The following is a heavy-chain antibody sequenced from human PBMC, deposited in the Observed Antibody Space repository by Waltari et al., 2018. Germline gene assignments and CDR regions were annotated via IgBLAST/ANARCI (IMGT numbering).Heavy chain of an antibody. D-gene: IGHD2-21*01. J-gene: IGHJ6*04. CDR1: GGSISNYY. CDR3: AIGPARVGYSFSLDV. CDR2: VYTSGSM. V-gene: IGHV4-4*07. Sequence: QVQLQESGPGLLKPAETLSLTCTVSGGSISNYYCSWSRQPAGKGLEGIGRVYTSGSMGYNPSIKRRVTLSGDTSKNQVSLKLSSVTAADTAVYYCAIGPARVGYSFSLDVWGEGTTVTISS.